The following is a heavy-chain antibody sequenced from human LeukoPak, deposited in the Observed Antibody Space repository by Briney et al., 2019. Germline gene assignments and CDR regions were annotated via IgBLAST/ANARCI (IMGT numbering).Heavy chain of an antibody. D-gene: IGHD1-14*01. CDR2: ICCAGSNT. CDR1: GFTFSSYG. CDR3: AKDRRMGDAFDI. V-gene: IGHV3-30*18. J-gene: IGHJ3*02. Sequence: GGSLRLSCAASGFTFSSYGMHWVRQAPGKGLEWVSVICCAGSNTYYADSVKGRFTISRDNSKNTLYLQMNSLRAEDTAVYYCAKDRRMGDAFDIWGQGTMVTVSS.